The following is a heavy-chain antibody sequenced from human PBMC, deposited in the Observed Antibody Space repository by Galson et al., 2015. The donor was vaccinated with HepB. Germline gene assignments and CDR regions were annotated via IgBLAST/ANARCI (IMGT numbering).Heavy chain of an antibody. CDR2: INPSGGST. D-gene: IGHD3-10*01. Sequence: SVKVSCKASGYTFTSYYMHWVRQAPGQGLEWMGIINPSGGSTSYAQKLQGRVTMTRDTSTSTVYMELSSLRSEDTAVYYCARALPEYGSGSYYSPPSNAFDYWGQGTLVTVSS. CDR3: ARALPEYGSGSYYSPPSNAFDY. J-gene: IGHJ4*02. V-gene: IGHV1-46*04. CDR1: GYTFTSYY.